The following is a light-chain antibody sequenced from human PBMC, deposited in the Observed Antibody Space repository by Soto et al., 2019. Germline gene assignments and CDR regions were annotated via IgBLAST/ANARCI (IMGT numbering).Light chain of an antibody. CDR3: QQYGSIPFT. Sequence: EIVMTQSPATLSVSPGERASLSCRASQSVSTNLAWYQQKPGQAPRLLISGASSRATGIPDRFSGSGSGTDFTLTISRLAPEDFAVYYCQQYGSIPFTFGPGTKVDI. V-gene: IGKV3-20*01. CDR1: QSVSTN. J-gene: IGKJ3*01. CDR2: GAS.